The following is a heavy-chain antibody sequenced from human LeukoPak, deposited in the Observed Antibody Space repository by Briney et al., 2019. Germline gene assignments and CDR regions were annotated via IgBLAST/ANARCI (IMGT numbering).Heavy chain of an antibody. CDR1: GGTFSSYA. CDR2: IIPIFGTA. CDR3: ARDRDGYNWVDFDY. J-gene: IGHJ4*02. V-gene: IGHV1-69*05. D-gene: IGHD5-24*01. Sequence: SVKVSCKASGGTFSSYAISWVRQAPGQGLEWMGRIIPIFGTANYAQKFQGRVTITTDESTSTAYMELSSLRSEDTAVYYCARDRDGYNWVDFDYWGQGTLVTVSS.